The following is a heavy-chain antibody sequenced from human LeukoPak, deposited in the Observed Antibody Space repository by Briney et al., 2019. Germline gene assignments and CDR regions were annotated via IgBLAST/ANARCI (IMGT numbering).Heavy chain of an antibody. D-gene: IGHD1-26*01. CDR3: ARDMKWELPSDAFDI. J-gene: IGHJ3*02. V-gene: IGHV3-48*03. CDR2: ISASGRTN. Sequence: HPGGSLRLSCDASEFIFSDYDMNWVRQAPGKGLEWVAHISASGRTNYYADAVKGRFTISRDNVDNSLVLQMDGLTVDDTAVYYCARDMKWELPSDAFDIWGQGTMVTVSS. CDR1: EFIFSDYD.